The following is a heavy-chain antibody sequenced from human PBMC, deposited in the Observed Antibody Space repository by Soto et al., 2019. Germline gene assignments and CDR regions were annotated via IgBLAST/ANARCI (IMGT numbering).Heavy chain of an antibody. Sequence: GESLKISCKGSGYSFTSYWISWVRQMPGKGLEWMGRIDPSDSYTKYSPSFQGHVTISADKSITTAYLQWSSLKASDAAMYYCASKKNWNYYYGMDVWGQGTTVTVSS. CDR3: ASKKNWNYYYGMDV. D-gene: IGHD1-1*01. CDR2: IDPSDSYT. J-gene: IGHJ6*02. CDR1: GYSFTSYW. V-gene: IGHV5-10-1*01.